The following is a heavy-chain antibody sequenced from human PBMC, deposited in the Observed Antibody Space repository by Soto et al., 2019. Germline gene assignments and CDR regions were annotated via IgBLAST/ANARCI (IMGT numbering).Heavy chain of an antibody. V-gene: IGHV3-30*04. CDR2: ITHDGKSQ. CDR1: GFTFSKFS. CDR3: ASQSGGVYFDY. Sequence: QVHLVESGGGVVQPGRSLRLSCEASGFTFSKFSMHWVRQAPGKGLEWVTLITHDGKSQYYADSAKGRFSCSRDNSKNTLYLQLNSLRPDDTALYYCASQSGGVYFDYWGQGTLVTVSS. J-gene: IGHJ4*02. D-gene: IGHD3-10*01.